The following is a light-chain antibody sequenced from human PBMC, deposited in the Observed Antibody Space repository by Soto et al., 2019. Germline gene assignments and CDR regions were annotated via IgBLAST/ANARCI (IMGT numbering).Light chain of an antibody. CDR3: QQYCASPLYS. J-gene: IGKJ2*03. CDR1: QSVSSSY. CDR2: GAS. V-gene: IGKV3-20*01. Sequence: EIVLTQSPGTLSLSPGERATVSCKASQSVSSSYLAWYQQKPGKAPRLLIYGASSSATGIPDRFSGSGSGKVFTLSISRMEPEDFAVYYCQQYCASPLYSFGQGTKLEIK.